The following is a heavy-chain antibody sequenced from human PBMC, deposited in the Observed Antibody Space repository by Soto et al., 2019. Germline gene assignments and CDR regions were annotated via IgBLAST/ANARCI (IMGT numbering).Heavy chain of an antibody. D-gene: IGHD6-6*01. CDR2: ISYDGSNK. V-gene: IGHV3-30*18. J-gene: IGHJ6*02. Sequence: QVQLVESGGGVVQPGRSLRLSCAASGFTFSSYGMHWVRQAPGKGLEWVAVISYDGSNKYYADSVKGRFTISRDNSKNTLYLQMNSLRAEDTAVYYCAKDDSSSSDYYYGMDVWGQGTTVTVSS. CDR1: GFTFSSYG. CDR3: AKDDSSSSDYYYGMDV.